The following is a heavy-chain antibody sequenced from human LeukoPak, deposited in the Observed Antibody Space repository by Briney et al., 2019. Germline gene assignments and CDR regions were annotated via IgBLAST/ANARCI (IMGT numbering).Heavy chain of an antibody. Sequence: SETLSLTCTVSGGSIRNYYWNCIRQPAGKGLEWVGRIQTSGNTNYSPSLKSRITISVDRSKNQVSLKLSSVTAADTAVYYWASDRGSGWFDYWGQGTLVTVSS. J-gene: IGHJ4*02. CDR3: ASDRGSGWFDY. CDR1: GGSIRNYY. D-gene: IGHD6-19*01. V-gene: IGHV4-4*07. CDR2: IQTSGNT.